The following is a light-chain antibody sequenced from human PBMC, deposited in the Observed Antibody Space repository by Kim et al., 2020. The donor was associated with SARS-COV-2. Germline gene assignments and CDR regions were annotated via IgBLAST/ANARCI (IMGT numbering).Light chain of an antibody. CDR1: SSKVGSNT. Sequence: QKVTISCSGSSSKVGSNTVNCHQQVPGTAPNPLIYSNNQRPPGVPDRFSGSKSGTSASLAISGLQSEDEADYYCAAWDDSLTGSYVFGTGTKVTV. V-gene: IGLV1-44*01. J-gene: IGLJ1*01. CDR2: SNN. CDR3: AAWDDSLTGSYV.